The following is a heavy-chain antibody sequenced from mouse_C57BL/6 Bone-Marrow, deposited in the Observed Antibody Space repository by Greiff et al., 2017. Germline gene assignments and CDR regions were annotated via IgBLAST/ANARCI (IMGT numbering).Heavy chain of an antibody. Sequence: VQLQESGADLAKPGASVKLSCKASGYTFTSYCMHWVKQRPGQGLEWIGYIYPSSGYTKYNQKFKDKATLTADKSSSTAYMQLRSLTSEDSAVYYCARRGSSHYDYEYRGKGTTVT. D-gene: IGHD2-4*01. CDR3: ARRGSSHYDYEY. CDR2: IYPSSGYT. J-gene: IGHJ4*01. V-gene: IGHV1-7*01. CDR1: GYTFTSYC.